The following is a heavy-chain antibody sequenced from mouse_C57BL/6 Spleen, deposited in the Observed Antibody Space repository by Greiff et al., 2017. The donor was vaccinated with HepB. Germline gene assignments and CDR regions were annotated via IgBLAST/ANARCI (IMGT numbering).Heavy chain of an antibody. D-gene: IGHD2-14*01. CDR1: GYTFTSCW. V-gene: IGHV1-69*01. CDR3: ARDRLFDY. Sequence: QVQLQQPGAELVMPGASVKLSCKASGYTFTSCWMHWVKQRPGQGLEWIGEIDPSDSYTNYNQKFKGKSTLTVDKSSSTAYMQLSSLTSEDSAVYYCARDRLFDYWGQGTTLTVSS. CDR2: IDPSDSYT. J-gene: IGHJ2*01.